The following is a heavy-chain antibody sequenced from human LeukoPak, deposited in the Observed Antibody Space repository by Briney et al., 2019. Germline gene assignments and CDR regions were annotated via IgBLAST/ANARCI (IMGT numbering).Heavy chain of an antibody. CDR2: ISAYNGNT. Sequence: GASVKVSCKASGYTFTSYGISWVRQAPGQGLEWMGWISAYNGNTNYAQKLQGRVTMTTDTSTSTAYMELRSLRSDDTAVYYCARDVNYYDSSGADYWGQGTLVTVSS. D-gene: IGHD3-22*01. CDR1: GYTFTSYG. V-gene: IGHV1-18*01. J-gene: IGHJ4*02. CDR3: ARDVNYYDSSGADY.